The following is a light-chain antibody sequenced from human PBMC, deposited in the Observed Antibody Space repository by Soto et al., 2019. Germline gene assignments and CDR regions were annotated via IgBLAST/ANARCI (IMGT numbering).Light chain of an antibody. CDR3: AAWDGRLNGVV. Sequence: QSVVTQPTSVSGAPRQRVTISCSGGSSNIGSNAVNWYQQFPGKAPKLLIYYDDLLPSGVSDRFSGSKSGTSASLAISGLQSDDEADYYCAAWDGRLNGVVFGGGTKLTVL. CDR1: SSNIGSNA. V-gene: IGLV1-36*01. CDR2: YDD. J-gene: IGLJ3*02.